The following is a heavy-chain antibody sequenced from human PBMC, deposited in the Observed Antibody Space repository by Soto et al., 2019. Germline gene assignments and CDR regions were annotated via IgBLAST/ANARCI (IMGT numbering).Heavy chain of an antibody. CDR3: ARERVLLWFGGPWDY. V-gene: IGHV4-39*01. CDR1: GGSISSSSYY. J-gene: IGHJ4*02. CDR2: IYYSGNT. D-gene: IGHD3-10*01. Sequence: SEPLSLTCTVSGGSISSSSYYWGWIRQPPGKGLEWIGSIYYSGNTYYNPSLKSRVTISVDTSKNQFSLKLSSVTAADTAVYYCARERVLLWFGGPWDYWGQGTLVTVS.